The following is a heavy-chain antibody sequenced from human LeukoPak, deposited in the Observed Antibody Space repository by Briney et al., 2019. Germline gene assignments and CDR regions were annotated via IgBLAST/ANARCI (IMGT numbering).Heavy chain of an antibody. Sequence: GGSLRLSCAASGFTFTTYWMSWVRQLPGKGLEWVSYISSSSSTIYYADSVKGRFTISRDNAKNSLYLQMNSLRAEDTAVYYCARVRGYCSGGSCYSGGYYFDYWGQGTLVTVSS. V-gene: IGHV3-48*04. CDR1: GFTFTTYW. J-gene: IGHJ4*02. CDR2: ISSSSSTI. D-gene: IGHD2-15*01. CDR3: ARVRGYCSGGSCYSGGYYFDY.